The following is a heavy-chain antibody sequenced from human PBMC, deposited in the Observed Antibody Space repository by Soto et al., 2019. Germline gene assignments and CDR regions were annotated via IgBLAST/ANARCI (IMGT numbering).Heavy chain of an antibody. Sequence: PGGSLRLSCAASGFTHSTYSLSWVRQAPGKGLEWVSCISSTSSYIYYADSVKGRFTISRDDAKNSLHLQMNSLRAEDTAVYYCARGVSDYYDSSGYYSTWGQGTLVTVSS. CDR1: GFTHSTYS. CDR3: ARGVSDYYDSSGYYST. V-gene: IGHV3-21*01. CDR2: ISSTSSYI. D-gene: IGHD3-22*01. J-gene: IGHJ5*02.